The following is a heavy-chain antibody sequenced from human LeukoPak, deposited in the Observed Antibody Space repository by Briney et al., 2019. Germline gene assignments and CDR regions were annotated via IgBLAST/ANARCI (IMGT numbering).Heavy chain of an antibody. J-gene: IGHJ4*02. D-gene: IGHD3-10*01. CDR2: INPSGDST. Sequence: ASVKVSCKASGYTFTTYYIHWVRQAPGQGLEWMGVINPSGDSTSYVQKFQGRVTMTRDTSTRTVYMELSSLRSEDTAVHYCARPMIRGVTYYFDYWGQGTLVTVSS. V-gene: IGHV1-46*01. CDR3: ARPMIRGVTYYFDY. CDR1: GYTFTTYY.